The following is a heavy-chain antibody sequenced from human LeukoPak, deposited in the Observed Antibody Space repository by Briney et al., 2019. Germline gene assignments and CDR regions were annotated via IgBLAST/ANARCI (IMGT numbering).Heavy chain of an antibody. D-gene: IGHD3-22*01. V-gene: IGHV3-23*01. J-gene: IGHJ4*02. Sequence: GGSLRLSCEGSGFTFGDYGMSWVRQAPGKGPEWVAGISDSGGRTNYADSVKGRFTISRDNPKNTLYLQMNSLRAEDTAVYFCAKRGVVIRVILVGFHKEAYYFDSWGQGALVTVSS. CDR2: ISDSGGRT. CDR3: AKRGVVIRVILVGFHKEAYYFDS. CDR1: GFTFGDYG.